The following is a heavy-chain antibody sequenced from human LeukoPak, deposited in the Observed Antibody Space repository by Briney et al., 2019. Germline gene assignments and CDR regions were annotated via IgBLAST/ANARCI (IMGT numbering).Heavy chain of an antibody. Sequence: TLSLTCTVSGGSVSSGSYYWSWIRQPAGKGLEWIGRIYASGSTNYNPSLKSRVTISLDTSKNQFSLKLSSVTAADTAVYYCARELYYYGSGSPRSGMDVWGKGTTVTVSS. CDR1: GGSVSSGSYY. CDR2: IYASGST. CDR3: ARELYYYGSGSPRSGMDV. J-gene: IGHJ6*04. V-gene: IGHV4-61*02. D-gene: IGHD3-10*01.